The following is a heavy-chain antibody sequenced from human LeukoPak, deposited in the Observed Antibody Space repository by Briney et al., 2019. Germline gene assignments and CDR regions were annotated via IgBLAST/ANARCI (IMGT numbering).Heavy chain of an antibody. D-gene: IGHD1-14*01. CDR2: INHSGST. Sequence: SETLSLTCTVSGGSISSSSYYWGWIRQPPGKGLEWIGEINHSGSTNYNPSLKSRVTISVDTSKNQFSLKLSSVTAADTAVYYCASSSGDEVDYWGRGTLVTVSS. J-gene: IGHJ4*02. V-gene: IGHV4-39*07. CDR3: ASSSGDEVDY. CDR1: GGSISSSSYY.